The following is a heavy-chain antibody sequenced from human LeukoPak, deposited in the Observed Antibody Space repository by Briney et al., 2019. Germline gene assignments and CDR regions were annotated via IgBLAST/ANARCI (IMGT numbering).Heavy chain of an antibody. Sequence: GGSLRLSCAPSGFSFRNYGMHWVRQAPGKGLEWVAVIWYDGSNEYYADSVKGRFTISRDNSKNTLSLQMNTLRVEDTAVYYWARDGGGAGTGIDYGMDVWGQGTTVSVSS. CDR1: GFSFRNYG. V-gene: IGHV3-33*01. D-gene: IGHD1-1*01. CDR2: IWYDGSNE. J-gene: IGHJ6*02. CDR3: ARDGGGAGTGIDYGMDV.